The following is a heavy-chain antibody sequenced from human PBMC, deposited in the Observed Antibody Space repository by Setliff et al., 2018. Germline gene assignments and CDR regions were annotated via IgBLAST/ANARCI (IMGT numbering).Heavy chain of an antibody. CDR1: GGSISSSSYY. V-gene: IGHV4-39*07. J-gene: IGHJ4*02. CDR2: IYYSGST. Sequence: PSETLSLTCTVSGGSISSSSYYWGWIRQPPGKGLEWIGSIYYSGSTYYNPSLKSRVTISVDTSKNQFSLNLNSVTAADTAVYYCARGGVLGTGDFDYWGQGTLVTVSS. CDR3: ARGGVLGTGDFDY. D-gene: IGHD3-16*01.